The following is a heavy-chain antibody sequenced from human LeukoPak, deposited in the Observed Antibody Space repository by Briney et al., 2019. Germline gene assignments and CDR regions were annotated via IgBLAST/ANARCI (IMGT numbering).Heavy chain of an antibody. D-gene: IGHD6-6*01. V-gene: IGHV3-23*01. CDR1: GFSFSSYA. CDR2: ITDSGGST. CDR3: AKGSSSSRPYYFDY. J-gene: IGHJ4*02. Sequence: GGSLRLSCAASGFSFSSYAMSWVRQAPGKGLEWVSAITDSGGSTYHADSVKGRFTISRDNSENTLFLQMNSLRVEDTAVYYCAKGSSSSRPYYFDYWGQGTLVTVSS.